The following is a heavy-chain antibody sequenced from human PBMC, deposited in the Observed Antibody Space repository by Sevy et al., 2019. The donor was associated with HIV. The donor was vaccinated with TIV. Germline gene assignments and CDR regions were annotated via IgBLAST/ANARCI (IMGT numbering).Heavy chain of an antibody. D-gene: IGHD3-22*01. V-gene: IGHV3-23*01. CDR2: IRGSGGST. J-gene: IGHJ6*02. CDR1: GFMFSSYA. Sequence: GGSLRLSCAASGFMFSSYAMSWVRQAPGKGPEWVSTIRGSGGSTYYADSVKGRFTISRDNSKNTLYLQMNSLRAEDTAVYYCHGDYDSSQLASYYYYGMDVWGQGTTVTVSS. CDR3: HGDYDSSQLASYYYYGMDV.